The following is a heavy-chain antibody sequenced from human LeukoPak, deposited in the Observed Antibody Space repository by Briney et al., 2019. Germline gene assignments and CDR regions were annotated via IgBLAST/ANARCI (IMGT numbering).Heavy chain of an antibody. V-gene: IGHV3-33*01. D-gene: IGHD2-15*01. CDR3: ARPRYCSGGSCSHYFDY. CDR2: IWYDGTNK. CDR1: GFTFSSYG. J-gene: IGHJ4*02. Sequence: GGSLRLSCAASGFTFSSYGMHWVRQAPGKGLEWVALIWYDGTNKYYADSVKGRFTISRDNSKNTLYLQMNSLRAEDTAMYYCARPRYCSGGSCSHYFDYWGQGTLVTVSS.